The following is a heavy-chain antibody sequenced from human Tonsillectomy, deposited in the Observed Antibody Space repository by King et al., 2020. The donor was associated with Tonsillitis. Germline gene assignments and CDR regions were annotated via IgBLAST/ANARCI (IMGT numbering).Heavy chain of an antibody. CDR3: ARDRSEVVVTAIPYYFDY. V-gene: IGHV3-30*01. Sequence: VQLVESGGGVVQPGRSLRLSCAASGFTFSGYAMHWIRQAPGKGIEWVAVISFDGSNKNYADSVQGRFTISRDNSKNTLCLQMNSLRAEDTAVYYCARDRSEVVVTAIPYYFDYWGQGTLVTVSS. J-gene: IGHJ4*02. D-gene: IGHD2-21*02. CDR2: ISFDGSNK. CDR1: GFTFSGYA.